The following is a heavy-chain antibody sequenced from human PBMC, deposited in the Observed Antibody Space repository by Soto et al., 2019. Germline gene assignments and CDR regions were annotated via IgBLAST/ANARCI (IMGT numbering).Heavy chain of an antibody. Sequence: SESLSLTCSHSGATVTDSYWIWIRLTPKRELQWIGFIHYNGRTDSSPSLKSRVTISLDTSKNHVSLILNSVNVADSAIYYCARGHFDSRGYSNALDCWGQGTLVT. J-gene: IGHJ4*02. CDR1: GATVTDSY. D-gene: IGHD3-22*01. CDR2: IHYNGRT. V-gene: IGHV4-59*02. CDR3: ARGHFDSRGYSNALDC.